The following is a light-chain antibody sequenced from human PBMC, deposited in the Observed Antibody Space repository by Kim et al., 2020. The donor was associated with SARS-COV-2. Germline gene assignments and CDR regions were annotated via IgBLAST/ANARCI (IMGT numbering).Light chain of an antibody. J-gene: IGLJ3*02. CDR3: QVWDSSSDHRV. CDR2: YDS. CDR1: NIGSKS. V-gene: IGLV3-21*04. Sequence: PEKTAWITGSGNNIGSKSVHWYQEKTGQAPVLVIYYDSDRHSGIPERFSGSNSGNTATLTISRVEAWDEADYYCQVWDSSSDHRVFGGGTKLTV.